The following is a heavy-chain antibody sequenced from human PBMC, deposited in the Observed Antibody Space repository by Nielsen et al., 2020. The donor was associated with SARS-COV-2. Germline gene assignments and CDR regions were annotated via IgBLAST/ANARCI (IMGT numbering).Heavy chain of an antibody. Sequence: GGSLRLSCAASGFTFDDYAMHWVRQAPGKGLEWVSGISWNSGSIGYADSVKGRFTISRDNAKNSLYLQMNSLRAEDTVLYYCAKVGGYCSGGSCTSDYWGQGTLVTVSS. CDR1: GFTFDDYA. CDR2: ISWNSGSI. CDR3: AKVGGYCSGGSCTSDY. V-gene: IGHV3-9*01. D-gene: IGHD2-15*01. J-gene: IGHJ4*02.